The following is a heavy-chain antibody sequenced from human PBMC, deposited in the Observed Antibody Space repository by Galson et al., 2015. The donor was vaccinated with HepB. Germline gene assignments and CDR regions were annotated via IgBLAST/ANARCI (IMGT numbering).Heavy chain of an antibody. CDR2: INGDGSST. D-gene: IGHD6-19*01. Sequence: SLRLSCAASGFTFSSYWMHWVRHAPGKGLVWVSRINGDGSSTSYADSVKGRFTISRDNAKNTLSLQMNSLRAEDTAVYYCSRGLAAGRGGGGYWGQGTLVTVSS. CDR1: GFTFSSYW. J-gene: IGHJ4*02. CDR3: SRGLAAGRGGGGY. V-gene: IGHV3-74*01.